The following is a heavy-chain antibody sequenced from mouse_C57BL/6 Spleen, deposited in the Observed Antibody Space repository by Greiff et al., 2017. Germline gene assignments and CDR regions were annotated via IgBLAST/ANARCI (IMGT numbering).Heavy chain of an antibody. CDR3: ARRDYYGSSPSWYFDV. D-gene: IGHD1-1*01. CDR1: GYTFTDYN. CDR2: INPNNGGT. Sequence: VQLQQSGPELVKPGASVKIPCKASGYTFTDYNMDWVKQSHGKSLEWIGDINPNNGGTIYNQKFKGKATFTVDKSSSTAYMELRSLTSEDTAVYYCARRDYYGSSPSWYFDVWGTGTTVTVSS. V-gene: IGHV1-18*01. J-gene: IGHJ1*03.